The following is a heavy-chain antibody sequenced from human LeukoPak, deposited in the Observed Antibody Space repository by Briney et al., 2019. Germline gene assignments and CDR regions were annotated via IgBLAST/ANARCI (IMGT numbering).Heavy chain of an antibody. CDR3: ARDYYDSSGIDL. D-gene: IGHD3-22*01. Sequence: GGSLRLSCAASGFTFDDYAMHWVRQAPGKGLEWVSGISWNSGSIGYADSVKGRFTISRDNAQNSLYLQMNSLRAEDTAVYYCARDYYDSSGIDLWGRGTLVTVSS. J-gene: IGHJ2*01. CDR1: GFTFDDYA. CDR2: ISWNSGSI. V-gene: IGHV3-9*01.